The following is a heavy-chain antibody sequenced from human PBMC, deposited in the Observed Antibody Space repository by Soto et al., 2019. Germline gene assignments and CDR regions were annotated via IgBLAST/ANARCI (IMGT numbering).Heavy chain of an antibody. CDR3: ARQMVSSGWHYGNWFDP. D-gene: IGHD6-19*01. J-gene: IGHJ5*02. Sequence: QEQLVQSGAEVKKPGSSVKVSCKVSGGTFSTYALSWVRQAPGQGLEWMGGIIPIFNAAKYAQKFQGRVTITADKSTRTAHMEVSSLRSEDTAVYYCARQMVSSGWHYGNWFDPWGQGTPVTVSS. CDR2: IIPIFNAA. V-gene: IGHV1-69*06. CDR1: GGTFSTYA.